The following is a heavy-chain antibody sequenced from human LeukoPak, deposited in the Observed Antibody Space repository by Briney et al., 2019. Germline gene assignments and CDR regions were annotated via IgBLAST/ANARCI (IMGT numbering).Heavy chain of an antibody. V-gene: IGHV4-34*01. CDR2: INHSGRT. CDR3: ASRPSYGDYFDD. Sequence: SETLSLTCAVYGGSFSGYYWSWIRQPPGKGLEWIGEINHSGRTNYNPSLKSRVTISVDTSKSQFSLKLSSVTAADTAVYYCASRPSYGDYFDDWGQGTLVTVSS. D-gene: IGHD4-17*01. CDR1: GGSFSGYY. J-gene: IGHJ4*02.